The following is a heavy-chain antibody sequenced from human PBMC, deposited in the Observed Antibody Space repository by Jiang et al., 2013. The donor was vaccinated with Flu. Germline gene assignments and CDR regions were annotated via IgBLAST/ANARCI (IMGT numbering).Heavy chain of an antibody. Sequence: SGAEVKKPGSSVKVSCKASGGTFSSYAISWVRQAPGQGLEWMGRIIPILGIANYAQKFQGRVTITADKSTSTAYMELSSLRSEDTAVYYCATQLYYYDSSGSPPYYYGMDVWGKGTTVTVSS. V-gene: IGHV1-69*04. J-gene: IGHJ6*04. CDR1: GGTFSSYA. D-gene: IGHD3-22*01. CDR3: ATQLYYYDSSGSPPYYYGMDV. CDR2: IIPILGIA.